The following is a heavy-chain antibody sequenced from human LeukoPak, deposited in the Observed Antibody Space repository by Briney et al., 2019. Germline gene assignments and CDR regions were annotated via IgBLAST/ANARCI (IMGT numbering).Heavy chain of an antibody. D-gene: IGHD1-7*01. CDR2: ISSSGSTI. CDR3: ARAGPYNWNYGTSLYYYYMDV. Sequence: GGSLRLSCAASGFTFSDYYMSWIRQAPGKGPEWVSYISSSGSTIYYADSVKGRFTISRDNAKNSLYLQMNSLRAEDTAVYYCARAGPYNWNYGTSLYYYYMDVWGKGTTVTVSS. J-gene: IGHJ6*03. CDR1: GFTFSDYY. V-gene: IGHV3-11*01.